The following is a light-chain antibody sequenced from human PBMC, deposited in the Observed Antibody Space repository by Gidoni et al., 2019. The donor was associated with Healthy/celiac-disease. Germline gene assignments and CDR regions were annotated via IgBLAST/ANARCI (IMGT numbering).Light chain of an antibody. V-gene: IGLV2-14*01. CDR1: SSDVGGYNY. J-gene: IGLJ1*01. Sequence: QSALTQPASVSGSPGQSITISCTGTSSDVGGYNYGSWYQQHPGKAPKLMIYEVSNRPSGVSNRFSGSKSGNTASLTISGLQAEDEADYYCSSYTSSSTLYVFGTWTKVTVL. CDR2: EVS. CDR3: SSYTSSSTLYV.